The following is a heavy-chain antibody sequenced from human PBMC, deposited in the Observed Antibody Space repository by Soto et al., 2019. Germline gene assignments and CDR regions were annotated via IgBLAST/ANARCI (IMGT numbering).Heavy chain of an antibody. CDR1: GYTFRSYG. D-gene: IGHD3-22*01. V-gene: IGHV1-18*04. Sequence: QIQLVQSGGEVKKPGASVKVSCKASGYTFRSYGISWVRQAPGQGLEWVGWISAYNGDTHYAPKFQERITLTTETSTDTAYMELRSRRLADTAVYYCARDWSRYYDNSGLIWFYWGQGSLVTVSS. J-gene: IGHJ4*02. CDR2: ISAYNGDT. CDR3: ARDWSRYYDNSGLIWFY.